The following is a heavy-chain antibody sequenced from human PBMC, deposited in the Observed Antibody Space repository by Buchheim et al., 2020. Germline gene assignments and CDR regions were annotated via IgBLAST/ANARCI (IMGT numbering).Heavy chain of an antibody. CDR2: IKQAGSEK. Sequence: EVQLEESGGGLVLPGGSLRLSCAGSGFTFSNYWMTWVRQAPGMGLEWVANIKQAGSEKIYVDSVKGRFTISRDNAKSSLSLHMSSLKAEDTAVYYCARAGTGITIFGGVNGLDVWGQGAT. D-gene: IGHD3-3*01. CDR1: GFTFSNYW. V-gene: IGHV3-7*01. J-gene: IGHJ6*02. CDR3: ARAGTGITIFGGVNGLDV.